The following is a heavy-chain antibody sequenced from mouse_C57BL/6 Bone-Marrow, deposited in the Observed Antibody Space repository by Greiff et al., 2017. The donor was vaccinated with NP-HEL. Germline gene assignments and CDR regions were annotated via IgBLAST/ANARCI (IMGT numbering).Heavy chain of an antibody. CDR1: GYTFTSYW. V-gene: IGHV1-64*01. CDR2: IHPNSGST. J-gene: IGHJ2*01. Sequence: QVHVKQPGAELVKPGASVKLSCKASGYTFTSYWMHWVKQRPGQGLEWIGMIHPNSGSTNYNEKFKSKATLTVDKSSSTAYMQLSSLTSEDSAVYYCARGGSSYGSSSFDYWGQGTTLTVSS. CDR3: ARGGSSYGSSSFDY. D-gene: IGHD1-1*01.